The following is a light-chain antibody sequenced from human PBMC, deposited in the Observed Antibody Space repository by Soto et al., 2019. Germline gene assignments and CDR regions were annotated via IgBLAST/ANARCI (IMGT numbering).Light chain of an antibody. Sequence: QSALTQPPSASGTPGQGVTISCSGSSSNIGSNYVYWYQQLPGTAPKLLIYRNNQRPSGVPDRFSGSKSGTSASLAISGLRSEDEADYYCAAWDDSLSGPVVFGGGTKVTVL. J-gene: IGLJ2*01. CDR2: RNN. V-gene: IGLV1-47*01. CDR1: SSNIGSNY. CDR3: AAWDDSLSGPVV.